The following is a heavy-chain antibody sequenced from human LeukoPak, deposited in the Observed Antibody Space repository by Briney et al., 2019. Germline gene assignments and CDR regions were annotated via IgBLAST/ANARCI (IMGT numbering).Heavy chain of an antibody. Sequence: DSVKVSCKASGYTFTSYYMHWVRQAPGQGLEWMGRINPNSGGTNYAQKFQGRVTMTRDTSINTAYMELSRLRSDDTAVYYCARLSCSGGSCSDPWGQGTLVTVSS. CDR1: GYTFTSYY. CDR2: INPNSGGT. D-gene: IGHD2-15*01. CDR3: ARLSCSGGSCSDP. V-gene: IGHV1-2*06. J-gene: IGHJ5*02.